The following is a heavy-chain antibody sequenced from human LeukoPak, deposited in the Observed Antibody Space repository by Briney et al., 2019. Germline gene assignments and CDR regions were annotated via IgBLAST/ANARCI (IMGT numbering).Heavy chain of an antibody. CDR2: ISGSGGST. D-gene: IGHD3-22*01. V-gene: IGHV3-23*01. Sequence: PGGSLRLSCAASGFTFSSYSMNWVRQAAGKGLEWVSAISGSGGSTYYADSVKGRFTISRDNSKNTLYLQMNSLRAEDTAVYYCAKAGTRFSITMIVVATNGDDAFDIWGQGTMVTVSS. CDR1: GFTFSSYS. J-gene: IGHJ3*02. CDR3: AKAGTRFSITMIVVATNGDDAFDI.